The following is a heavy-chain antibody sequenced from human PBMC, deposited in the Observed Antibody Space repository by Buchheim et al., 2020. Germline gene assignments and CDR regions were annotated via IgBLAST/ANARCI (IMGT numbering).Heavy chain of an antibody. J-gene: IGHJ4*02. Sequence: EVQLVESGGGLVKPGGFLRLFCAASGFTFSNYSINWVRQAPGKGLEWVSSISSSSSYIYYADSVKGRFTISRDNAKNSLYLQMNSLRGEDTAVYYCARDWGVTEEYCSSTRCYIDYWGQGTL. V-gene: IGHV3-21*01. CDR3: ARDWGVTEEYCSSTRCYIDY. D-gene: IGHD2-2*02. CDR2: ISSSSSYI. CDR1: GFTFSNYS.